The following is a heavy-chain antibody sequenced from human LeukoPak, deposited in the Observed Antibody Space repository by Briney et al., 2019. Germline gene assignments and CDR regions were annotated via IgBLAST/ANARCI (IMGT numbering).Heavy chain of an antibody. Sequence: GGSLRLSCAASGFTFSSYAMHWVRQAPGKGLEWVAVISYDGSNKYYADSVKGRFTISRDNSKNTLYLQMISLRAEDTAVYYCARDSRGSFDYWGQGTLVTVSS. CDR2: ISYDGSNK. V-gene: IGHV3-30*04. D-gene: IGHD3-10*01. CDR1: GFTFSSYA. CDR3: ARDSRGSFDY. J-gene: IGHJ4*02.